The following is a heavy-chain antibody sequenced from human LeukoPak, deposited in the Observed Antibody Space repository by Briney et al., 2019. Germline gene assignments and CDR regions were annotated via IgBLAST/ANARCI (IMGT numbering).Heavy chain of an antibody. J-gene: IGHJ4*02. CDR2: IDPNSGGT. CDR1: GYTLTGYY. Sequence: EASVKVSCKASGYTLTGYYMHWVRQAPGQGLEWMGWIDPNSGGTNYAQKFQGRVTLTRDTSISTAYMELSRLRSDGTAVYYCARAGYCSGGSCYALDYWGQGTLVTVSS. D-gene: IGHD2-15*01. CDR3: ARAGYCSGGSCYALDY. V-gene: IGHV1-2*02.